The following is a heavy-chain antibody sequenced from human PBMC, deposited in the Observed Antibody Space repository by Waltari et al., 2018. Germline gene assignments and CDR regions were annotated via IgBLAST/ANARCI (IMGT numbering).Heavy chain of an antibody. CDR1: GFTFDDYA. J-gene: IGHJ4*02. CDR3: AKGPYSSSWYYFDY. D-gene: IGHD6-13*01. CDR2: ISWNSGSI. V-gene: IGHV3-9*03. Sequence: EVQLVESGGGLVQPGRSLRLSCAASGFTFDDYAMHWVRQAPGKGLEWVSGISWNSGSIGYADSVKGRFTISRDNAKNSLYLQMNSLRAEDMALYYCAKGPYSSSWYYFDYWGQGTLVTVSS.